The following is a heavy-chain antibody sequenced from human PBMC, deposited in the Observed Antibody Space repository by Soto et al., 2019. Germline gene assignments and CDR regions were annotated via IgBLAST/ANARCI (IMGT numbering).Heavy chain of an antibody. D-gene: IGHD4-17*01. CDR1: GGSFSGYY. Sequence: SETLSLTCAVYGGSFSGYYWSWIRQPPGKGLEWIGEINHSGSTNYNPSLKSRVTISVDTSKNQFSLKLSSVTAADTAVYYCARRSVTTSGFDYWGQGTLVTVSS. V-gene: IGHV4-34*01. CDR2: INHSGST. CDR3: ARRSVTTSGFDY. J-gene: IGHJ4*02.